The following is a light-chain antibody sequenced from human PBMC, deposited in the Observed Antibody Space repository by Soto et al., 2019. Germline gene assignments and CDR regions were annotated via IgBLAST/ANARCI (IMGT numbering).Light chain of an antibody. CDR1: QSVSSW. V-gene: IGKV1-5*01. Sequence: DIQMTQSPSTLSASVGDRVTITCRASQSVSSWLAWYLQKPGKAPKPLIYGASSLEGGVPSRFSGRGSGTEFTLTISSLQPDDFGTYYCQQYNSYPDTFGQGTKLEIK. CDR2: GAS. J-gene: IGKJ2*01. CDR3: QQYNSYPDT.